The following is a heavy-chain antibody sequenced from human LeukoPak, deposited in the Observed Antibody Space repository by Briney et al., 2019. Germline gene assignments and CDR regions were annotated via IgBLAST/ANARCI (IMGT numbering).Heavy chain of an antibody. CDR2: IKPDGSER. Sequence: GGSLRLSCADSRFTFSNYWMNWVRQAPGKGLECVATIKPDGSERYYVDSVKGRFTISRDNAKNLLYLQMNSLRADDTAVYYCARGPYIWGQGTMVTVSS. CDR1: RFTFSNYW. CDR3: ARGPYI. J-gene: IGHJ3*02. V-gene: IGHV3-7*03.